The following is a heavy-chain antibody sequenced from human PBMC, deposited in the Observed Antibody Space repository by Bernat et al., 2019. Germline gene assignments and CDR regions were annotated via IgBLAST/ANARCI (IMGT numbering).Heavy chain of an antibody. V-gene: IGHV3-48*01. Sequence: EVQLVESGGGLVQPGGSLRLSCAASGFTFSSYSMNWVRQAPGKGLEWVSYISSSSTIYYADSVKGRFTISRDNAKNSLYLQMNSLRAEDTAVYYCAGSNWNDQTVPWGQGTLVTVSS. D-gene: IGHD1-20*01. J-gene: IGHJ5*02. CDR1: GFTFSSYS. CDR2: ISSSSTI. CDR3: AGSNWNDQTVP.